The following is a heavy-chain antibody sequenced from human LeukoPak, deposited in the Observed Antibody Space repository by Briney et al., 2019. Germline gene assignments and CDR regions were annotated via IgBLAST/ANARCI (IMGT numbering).Heavy chain of an antibody. Sequence: PGGSLRLSCAASGFTFSSYAMHWVRQAPGKGLEWVAVIAYDGSNKYYADSVKGRFTISRDNSKNTLYLQMNSLRGEDTAVYYCAKARGPGYSYGQSSADYWGQGTLVTVSS. CDR2: IAYDGSNK. CDR1: GFTFSSYA. V-gene: IGHV3-30-3*01. D-gene: IGHD5-18*01. J-gene: IGHJ4*02. CDR3: AKARGPGYSYGQSSADY.